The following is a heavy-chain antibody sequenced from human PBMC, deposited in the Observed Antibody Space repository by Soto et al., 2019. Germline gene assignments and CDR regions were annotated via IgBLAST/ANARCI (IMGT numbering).Heavy chain of an antibody. Sequence: GASVKVSCKASGGTFSSYTISWVRQAPGQGLGWMGRIIPILGIANYAQKFQGRVTITADKSTSTAYMELSSLRSEDTAVYYCARNGPPDKNWVDPWGQGTLVTVSS. CDR1: GGTFSSYT. D-gene: IGHD4-17*01. CDR3: ARNGPPDKNWVDP. J-gene: IGHJ5*02. CDR2: IIPILGIA. V-gene: IGHV1-69*02.